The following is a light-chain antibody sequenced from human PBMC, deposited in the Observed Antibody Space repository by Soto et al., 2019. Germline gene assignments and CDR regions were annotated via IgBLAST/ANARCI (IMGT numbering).Light chain of an antibody. V-gene: IGLV1-44*01. CDR3: AAWDDSLNALV. CDR1: SSNIGSNT. CDR2: SNN. Sequence: QSVLTQPPSASGTPVQSVTISCSGSSSNIGSNTVSWYQQVPGTAPKLLIYSNNQRPSGVPDRFSGSKSGTSASLATSGLQSEDEADYYCAAWDDSLNALVFGTGTKVTVL. J-gene: IGLJ1*01.